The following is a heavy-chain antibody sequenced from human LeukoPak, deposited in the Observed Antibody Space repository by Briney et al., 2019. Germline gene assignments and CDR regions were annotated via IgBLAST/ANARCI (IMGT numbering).Heavy chain of an antibody. J-gene: IGHJ5*02. Sequence: PVGSLRLSCAASGFTFSNYWLTWVRQAPGQGLEWVANIKQDGSEKHYVDSVKGRFTISRDNAKNSLYLQMNSLRAEDTAVYYCARVGGYFDWRRGFDPWGQGTLVTVSS. CDR2: IKQDGSEK. V-gene: IGHV3-7*03. D-gene: IGHD3-9*01. CDR1: GFTFSNYW. CDR3: ARVGGYFDWRRGFDP.